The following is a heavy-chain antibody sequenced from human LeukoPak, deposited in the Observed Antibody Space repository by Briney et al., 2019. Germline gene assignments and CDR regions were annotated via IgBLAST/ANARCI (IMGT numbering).Heavy chain of an antibody. Sequence: ASVKVSCKASGYTFTGYYMHWVRQAPGQGLEWMGRINPNSGGTNYAQKFQGRLTMTRDTSISTAYMELSRLRSDDTALYYCARGWAAAHNDFWGQGTLVTVSS. D-gene: IGHD6-13*01. CDR2: INPNSGGT. V-gene: IGHV1-2*06. CDR1: GYTFTGYY. CDR3: ARGWAAAHNDF. J-gene: IGHJ4*02.